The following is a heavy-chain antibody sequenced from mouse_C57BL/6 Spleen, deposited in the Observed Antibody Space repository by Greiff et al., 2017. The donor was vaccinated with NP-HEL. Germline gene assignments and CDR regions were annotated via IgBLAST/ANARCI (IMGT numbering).Heavy chain of an antibody. CDR3: ARGYDGYYNYFDY. D-gene: IGHD2-3*01. CDR2: IYPGDGAT. CDR1: GYAFSSSW. V-gene: IGHV1-82*01. Sequence: VQLQESGPELVKPGASVKISCKASGYAFSSSWMNWVKQRPGKGLEWIGRIYPGDGATNYNGKFKGKATLTADKSSSTAYMQLSSLTSEDSAVYFCARGYDGYYNYFDYWGQGTTLTVSS. J-gene: IGHJ2*01.